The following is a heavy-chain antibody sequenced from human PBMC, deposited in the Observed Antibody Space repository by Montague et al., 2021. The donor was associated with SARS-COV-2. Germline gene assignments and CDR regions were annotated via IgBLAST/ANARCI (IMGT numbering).Heavy chain of an antibody. D-gene: IGHD3-10*01. CDR2: IYQGGST. V-gene: IGHV4-34*01. CDR1: GSTFSPYA. J-gene: IGHJ6*01. CDR3: ARLGDGVVPSPILGVGPYYY. Sequence: SETLSLTCAVHGSTFSPYALHLIPQPPRKALEWMGEIYQGGSTNSNPSLKRRITISADTSKNQFSLKLTSVAAADTAVYYCARLGDGVVPSPILGVGPYYY.